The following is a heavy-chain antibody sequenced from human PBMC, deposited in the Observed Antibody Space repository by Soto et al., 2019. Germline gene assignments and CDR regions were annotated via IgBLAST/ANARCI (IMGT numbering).Heavy chain of an antibody. CDR2: IYYSGST. CDR1: GGSVSSGSYY. Sequence: PSETLSLTCTVSGGSVSSGSYYWSWIRQPPGKGLEWIGYIYYSGSTNYNPSLKSRVTISVDTSKNQFSLKLSSVTAADTAVYYCAREGGTTMVRGVIPYYYYYYGMDVWGQGTAVTVS. J-gene: IGHJ6*02. D-gene: IGHD3-10*01. V-gene: IGHV4-61*01. CDR3: AREGGTTMVRGVIPYYYYYYGMDV.